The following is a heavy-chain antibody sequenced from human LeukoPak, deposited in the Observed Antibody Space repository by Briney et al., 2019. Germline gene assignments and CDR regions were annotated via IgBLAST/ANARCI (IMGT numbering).Heavy chain of an antibody. J-gene: IGHJ4*02. CDR1: GFTFSSYW. Sequence: PGGSLRLSCAASGFTFSSYWMHWVRQAPGKGLVWVSRINSDGSSTSYADSVKGRFTISRDNAKNTLYLQMNSLRAEDTAVYYCAKGRGYDSSGYYSPTFDCWGQGTLVTVSS. D-gene: IGHD3-22*01. CDR3: AKGRGYDSSGYYSPTFDC. V-gene: IGHV3-74*01. CDR2: INSDGSST.